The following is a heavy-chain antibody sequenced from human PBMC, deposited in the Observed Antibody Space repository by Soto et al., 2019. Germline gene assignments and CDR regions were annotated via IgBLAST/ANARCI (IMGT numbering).Heavy chain of an antibody. CDR2: ISAYNGNT. J-gene: IGHJ6*02. CDR3: ARVSRGMATIYYYYGMDV. D-gene: IGHD5-12*01. Sequence: FRSSGYTFTSYGISWVRQAPGQGLEWMGWISAYNGNTNYAQKLQGRVTMTTDTSTSTAYMELRSLRSDDTAVYYCARVSRGMATIYYYYGMDVWGQGTTVTVSS. CDR1: GYTFTSYG. V-gene: IGHV1-18*01.